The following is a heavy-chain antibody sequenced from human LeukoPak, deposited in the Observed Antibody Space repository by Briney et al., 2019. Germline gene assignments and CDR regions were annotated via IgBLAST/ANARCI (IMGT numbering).Heavy chain of an antibody. Sequence: GASVKVSCKASGGTFTSYASSWVRQAPGQGLEWMGGIIPIFGTANYAQKFQGRVTITADESTSTAYMELSSLRSEDTAEYYCARDHPGYSLDYWGQGTLVTVSS. CDR2: IIPIFGTA. D-gene: IGHD5-18*01. CDR3: ARDHPGYSLDY. V-gene: IGHV1-69*13. J-gene: IGHJ4*02. CDR1: GGTFTSYA.